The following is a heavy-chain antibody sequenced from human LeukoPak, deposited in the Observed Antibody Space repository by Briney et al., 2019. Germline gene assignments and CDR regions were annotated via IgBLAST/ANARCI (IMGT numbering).Heavy chain of an antibody. J-gene: IGHJ4*02. V-gene: IGHV3-23*01. CDR2: ISASGGST. Sequence: GGSLRLSCAASGFTFSSSAMSWVRQVPGKGLEWVSGISASGGSTSYADSVRGRFTTSRDNSKNTLYVQMNSLRDEDTAVYYCAQGRSSPNYYDSSGYYDYWGQGTLVTVSS. D-gene: IGHD3-22*01. CDR1: GFTFSSSA. CDR3: AQGRSSPNYYDSSGYYDY.